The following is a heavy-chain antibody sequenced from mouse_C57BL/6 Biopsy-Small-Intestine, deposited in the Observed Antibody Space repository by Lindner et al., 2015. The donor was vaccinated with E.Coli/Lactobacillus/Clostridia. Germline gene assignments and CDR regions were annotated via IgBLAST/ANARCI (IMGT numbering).Heavy chain of an antibody. CDR2: IFPASGST. Sequence: VQLQESGPELVRPGTSVKISCKASGYTFLTYWMNWVKQRPGQGLEWIGQIFPASGSTYYNEMFKDKATLTVDTSSSTAYMQLSSLTSEDTAVYFCATYRVWGQGTLVTVSA. CDR1: GYTFLTYW. D-gene: IGHD2-10*01. CDR3: ATYRV. J-gene: IGHJ3*01. V-gene: IGHV1-70*01.